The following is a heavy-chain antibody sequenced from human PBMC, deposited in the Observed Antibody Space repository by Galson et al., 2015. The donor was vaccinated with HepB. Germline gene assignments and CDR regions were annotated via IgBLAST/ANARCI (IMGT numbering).Heavy chain of an antibody. J-gene: IGHJ4*02. CDR2: FGSKPNRYAT. CDR3: TRMGDLSGYSSL. V-gene: IGHV3-73*01. CDR1: GFTFSGSA. Sequence: SLRLSCAASGFTFSGSAIHWVRQASGRGLEWIGRFGSKPNRYATTYVASVRGRFTISRDDSKNTAFLQLNSLKTDDTAVYYCTRMGDLSGYSSLWGQGTLVTVSS. D-gene: IGHD4-11*01.